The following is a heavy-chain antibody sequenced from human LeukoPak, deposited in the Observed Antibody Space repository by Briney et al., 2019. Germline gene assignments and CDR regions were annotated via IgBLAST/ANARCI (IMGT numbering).Heavy chain of an antibody. J-gene: IGHJ6*02. Sequence: ASVKVSCKASGYTFTSYYMHWVRQAPGQGLEWMGIINPSGDSTSYEQRFQGRLTMTRDTSTNTVYMELSSLRSEDTAVYYCARGQLPRGYYYGMDVWGRGTTVTVSS. CDR3: ARGQLPRGYYYGMDV. V-gene: IGHV1-46*01. D-gene: IGHD6-6*01. CDR1: GYTFTSYY. CDR2: INPSGDST.